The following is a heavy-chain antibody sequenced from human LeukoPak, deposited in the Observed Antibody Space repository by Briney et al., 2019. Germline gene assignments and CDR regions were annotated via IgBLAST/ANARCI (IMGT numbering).Heavy chain of an antibody. Sequence: GASVKVSCKASGYTFTNYGINWVRQAPGQGLEWMGWISAYNGNTNYAQKLQGRVTMTTDTTTSTAYMELRSLRSEDTAVYYCATDPTYYYGSGSYYGYWGQGTLVTVSS. D-gene: IGHD3-10*01. CDR3: ATDPTYYYGSGSYYGY. CDR1: GYTFTNYG. J-gene: IGHJ4*02. V-gene: IGHV1-18*01. CDR2: ISAYNGNT.